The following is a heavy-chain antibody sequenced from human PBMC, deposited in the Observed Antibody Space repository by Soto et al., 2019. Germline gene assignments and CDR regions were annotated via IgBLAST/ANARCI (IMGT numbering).Heavy chain of an antibody. Sequence: GGSLRLACAASGVTFDVYAMPWVRQAPGKGLEWVSGISWNSGSIGYADSVKGRFTISRDNAKNTLYLQMDSLRAEDTAVYYCVRDDFGLGIDYWGLGTLVTVSS. V-gene: IGHV3-9*01. J-gene: IGHJ4*01. CDR1: GVTFDVYA. CDR2: ISWNSGSI. CDR3: VRDDFGLGIDY. D-gene: IGHD1-26*01.